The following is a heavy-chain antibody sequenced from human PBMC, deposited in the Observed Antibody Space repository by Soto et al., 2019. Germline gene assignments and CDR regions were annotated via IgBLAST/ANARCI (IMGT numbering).Heavy chain of an antibody. J-gene: IGHJ4*02. CDR1: GFPFSTYT. CDR3: TRTPDY. CDR2: LNSISNSV. Sequence: GGYLGLSCDASGFPFSTYTMTWVRQAPGKGLEWVASLNSISNSVYYVDSVRGRFTISRDNSKNSLFLQLNGLRPEDTGFYYCTRTPDYWGPGTLVTVSS. V-gene: IGHV3-21*01.